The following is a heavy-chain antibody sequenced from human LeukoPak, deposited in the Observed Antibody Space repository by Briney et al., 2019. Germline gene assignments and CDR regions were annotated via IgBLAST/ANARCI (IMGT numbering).Heavy chain of an antibody. CDR3: AAEAVDNWFDP. CDR2: IVVGSGNT. Sequence: AASVKVSCKASGFTFTSSAVQWVRQARGQRLEWIGWIVVGSGNTNYAQKFQERVTITGDMSTSTAYMELSSLRSEDTAVYYCAAEAVDNWFDPWGQGTLVTVSS. D-gene: IGHD6-19*01. CDR1: GFTFTSSA. V-gene: IGHV1-58*01. J-gene: IGHJ5*02.